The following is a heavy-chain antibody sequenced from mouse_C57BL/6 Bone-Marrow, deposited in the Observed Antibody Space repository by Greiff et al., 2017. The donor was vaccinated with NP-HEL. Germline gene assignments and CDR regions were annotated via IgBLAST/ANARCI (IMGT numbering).Heavy chain of an antibody. D-gene: IGHD1-1*01. V-gene: IGHV1-72*01. CDR1: GYTFTSYL. J-gene: IGHJ2*01. CDR2: IDTNSGGT. CDR3: ARYYYGSSSFDY. Sequence: VQLQQPGAELVKPGASVKLSCKASGYTFTSYLMHWVKQRPGRGLEWIGRIDTNSGGTKYNEKFKSKATLTVDKPSSTAYMQLNSLTAEDSAVYYCARYYYGSSSFDYWGQGTTITVSS.